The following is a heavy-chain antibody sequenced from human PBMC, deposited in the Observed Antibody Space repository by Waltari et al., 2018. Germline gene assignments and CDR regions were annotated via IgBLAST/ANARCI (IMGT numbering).Heavy chain of an antibody. Sequence: EVQLMESGGALVQPGGSLRLSCIASGFTFSAYAMNWVRRAPGKGLKWVLYISSSSSDIYYADLVKGRFTIDRDNANNSLYLQMNSLRAEDTAIYYCARVPTVVLSLAVYFDYWGQGSLVTVSS. CDR1: GFTFSAYA. CDR2: ISSSSSDI. J-gene: IGHJ4*02. D-gene: IGHD4-17*01. V-gene: IGHV3-48*01. CDR3: ARVPTVVLSLAVYFDY.